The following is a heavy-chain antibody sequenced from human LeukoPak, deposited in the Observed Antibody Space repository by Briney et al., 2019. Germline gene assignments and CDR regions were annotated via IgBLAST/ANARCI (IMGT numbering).Heavy chain of an antibody. Sequence: SETLSLTCAVYGGSFSGYYWSWIRQPPGKGLEWIGEINHSGSTNYNPSLKSRVTISVDTSKNQFSLKLSSVTAADTAVYYCARSVGRIVVVPAAIRGYFDCWGQGTLVTVSS. V-gene: IGHV4-34*01. D-gene: IGHD2-2*01. CDR3: ARSVGRIVVVPAAIRGYFDC. CDR2: INHSGST. J-gene: IGHJ4*02. CDR1: GGSFSGYY.